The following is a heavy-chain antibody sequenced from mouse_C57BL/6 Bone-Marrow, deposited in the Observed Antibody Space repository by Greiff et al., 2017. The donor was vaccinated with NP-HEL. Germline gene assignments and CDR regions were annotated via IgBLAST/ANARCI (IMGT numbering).Heavy chain of an antibody. CDR1: GYTFTDYE. D-gene: IGHD1-1*01. Sequence: QVQLQQSGVELVRPGASVTLSCKASGYTFTDYEMHWVKQTPVHGLEWIGAIDPETGGTAYNQKFKGKAKLTADKSSSTAYMELRSLTSEDSAVYYCTRANSTVVPFAYWGQGTLVTVSA. CDR2: IDPETGGT. J-gene: IGHJ3*01. V-gene: IGHV1-15*01. CDR3: TRANSTVVPFAY.